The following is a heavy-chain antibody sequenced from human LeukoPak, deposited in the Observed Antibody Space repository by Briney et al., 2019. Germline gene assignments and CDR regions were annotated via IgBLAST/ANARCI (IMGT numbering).Heavy chain of an antibody. CDR1: GFTFSSYA. D-gene: IGHD2-2*01. CDR2: ISGSGDST. Sequence: GGSLRLSCAASGFTFSSYAMSWVRQAPGKGLEWVSLISGSGDSTYYADSVEGRFTISRDKSKNTLYLQMNSLRAEDTAMYFCAKDFCSTTSCRFDYWGQGTLVTVSS. V-gene: IGHV3-23*01. J-gene: IGHJ4*02. CDR3: AKDFCSTTSCRFDY.